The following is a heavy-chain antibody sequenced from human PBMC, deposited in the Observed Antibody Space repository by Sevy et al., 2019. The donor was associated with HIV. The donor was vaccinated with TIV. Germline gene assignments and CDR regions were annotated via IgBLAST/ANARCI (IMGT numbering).Heavy chain of an antibody. J-gene: IGHJ4*02. D-gene: IGHD6-19*01. CDR3: ARTTSGWFDY. CDR2: TYYRSTWHS. Sequence: QSQTLSLTCAISGDSVSSNSVAWNWIRQSPSRGLEWLGRTYYRSTWHSDYAVSVKSRITINPDTSKNQFSLQLNSVTPEDTAVYYCARTTSGWFDYWGQGTPVTVSS. CDR1: GDSVSSNSVA. V-gene: IGHV6-1*01.